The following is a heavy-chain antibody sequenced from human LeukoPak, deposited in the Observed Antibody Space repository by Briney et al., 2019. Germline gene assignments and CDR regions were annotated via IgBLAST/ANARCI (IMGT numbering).Heavy chain of an antibody. CDR2: ISSSGGTI. D-gene: IGHD5-18*01. CDR3: AREFGDSYGYDWFDP. CDR1: GFTFSSYE. Sequence: GGSLRLSCVASGFTFSSYEMNWVRQAPGKGLEWVSYISSSGGTIYYADSVKGRFTISRDNAKNSLYLQMNSLRAEDTAVYYCAREFGDSYGYDWFDPWGQGTLVTVSS. J-gene: IGHJ5*02. V-gene: IGHV3-48*03.